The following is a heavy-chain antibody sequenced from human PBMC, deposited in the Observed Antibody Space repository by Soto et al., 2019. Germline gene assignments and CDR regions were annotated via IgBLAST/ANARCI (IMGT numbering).Heavy chain of an antibody. CDR1: GFTVSNIY. J-gene: IGHJ4*02. CDR2: VHSGGNT. V-gene: IGHV3-53*01. Sequence: VESLILSFQTIGFTVSNIYMNGLSKAPGDGLECVSVVHSGGNTNYAESVKGRFTISRDNSRNTLYLQMNSLRAEDTAAYYCARAGYSNSWYTSDYWGQGTLVTVS. CDR3: ARAGYSNSWYTSDY. D-gene: IGHD6-13*01.